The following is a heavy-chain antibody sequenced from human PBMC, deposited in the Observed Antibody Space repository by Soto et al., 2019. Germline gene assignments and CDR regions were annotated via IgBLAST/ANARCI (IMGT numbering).Heavy chain of an antibody. CDR3: ARGPPSGSFSLTPRY. CDR2: ISGQIAKT. V-gene: IGHV1-18*04. Sequence: QVQLVQSGPEVKKPGASVKVSCKTSGYSFHNYGIIWVRQAPGQGLEWMGWISGQIAKTNYAQKFQGKVTMPTDTSTSTAYMELSTLTSDDTAMYYCARGPPSGSFSLTPRYWGQGTLVTVSS. CDR1: GYSFHNYG. J-gene: IGHJ4*02. D-gene: IGHD1-26*01.